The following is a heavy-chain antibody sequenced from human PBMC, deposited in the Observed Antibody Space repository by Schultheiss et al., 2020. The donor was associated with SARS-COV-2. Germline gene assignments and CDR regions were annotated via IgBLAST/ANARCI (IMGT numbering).Heavy chain of an antibody. V-gene: IGHV2-70*04. D-gene: IGHD6-19*01. Sequence: SGPTLVKPTQTLTLTCTFSGFSLRTSGVGVGWIRQPPGKALEWLARIDWDDDKFYSTSLKTRLTISKDTSKNQVVLTMTNMDPVDTATYYCTRMVVAGTGAFFEYWGQGTLVTV. J-gene: IGHJ4*02. CDR3: TRMVVAGTGAFFEY. CDR1: GFSLRTSGVG. CDR2: IDWDDDK.